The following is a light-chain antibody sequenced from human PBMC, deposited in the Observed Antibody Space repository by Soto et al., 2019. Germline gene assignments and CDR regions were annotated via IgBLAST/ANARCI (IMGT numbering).Light chain of an antibody. CDR3: QKYGRSPFT. V-gene: IGKV3-20*01. Sequence: VLTQSPATLSLSAGERAALSCRASQSVSRYLAWYQQKTGQAPRLLIYGESSRATGVPARLSASGSGTDFTLTISRLEPEDFAVYYCQKYGRSPFTFGPGTKVDIK. CDR1: QSVSRY. J-gene: IGKJ3*01. CDR2: GES.